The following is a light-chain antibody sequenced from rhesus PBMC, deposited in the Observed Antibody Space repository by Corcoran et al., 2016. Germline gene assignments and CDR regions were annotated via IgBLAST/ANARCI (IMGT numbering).Light chain of an antibody. CDR3: FQYMHSPWT. V-gene: IGKV2-86*01. Sequence: DIVMTQTPLSLPVTPGEPASIPCRSSLSLLVTEYGNTYLAWDLQKPGKFPQPLIYEVSKRASGVPERFSGSGSDTDFTLEIRKGGAEDVGVYYCFQYMHSPWTFGQGAKVEIK. J-gene: IGKJ1*01. CDR2: EVS. CDR1: LSLLVTEYGNTY.